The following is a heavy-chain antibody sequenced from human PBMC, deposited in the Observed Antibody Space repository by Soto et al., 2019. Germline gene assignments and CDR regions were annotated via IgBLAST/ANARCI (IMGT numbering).Heavy chain of an antibody. J-gene: IGHJ4*02. CDR1: GFTFSSYG. V-gene: IGHV3-30*18. D-gene: IGHD1-26*01. CDR3: AKDAVTRKWELLPHDY. CDR2: ISYDGSNK. Sequence: GGSLRLSCAASGFTFSSYGMHWVRQAPGKGLEWVAVISYDGSNKYYADSVKGRFTISRDNSKNTLYLQMNSLRAEDTAVYYCAKDAVTRKWELLPHDYWGQGTLVTVSS.